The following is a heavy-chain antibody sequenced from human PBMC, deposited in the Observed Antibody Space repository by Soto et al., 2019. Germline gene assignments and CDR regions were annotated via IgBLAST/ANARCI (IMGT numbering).Heavy chain of an antibody. V-gene: IGHV4-59*01. J-gene: IGHJ3*02. CDR3: ARALILTGYYIHDAFDI. CDR2: IYYSGST. Sequence: QVQLQESGPGLVKPSETLSLTCTVSGGSISSYYWSWIRQPPGKGLEWIGYIYYSGSTNYNPSLKRRVTISVDTSKNQFSLKRSSVTAADTAVYYCARALILTGYYIHDAFDIWGQGTMVTVSS. CDR1: GGSISSYY. D-gene: IGHD3-9*01.